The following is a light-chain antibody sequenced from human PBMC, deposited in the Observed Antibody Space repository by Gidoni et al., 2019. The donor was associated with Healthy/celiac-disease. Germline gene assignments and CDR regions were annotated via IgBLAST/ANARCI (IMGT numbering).Light chain of an antibody. V-gene: IGLV1-40*01. CDR1: SSNSGAGYD. CDR2: GNS. J-gene: IGLJ2*01. CDR3: QSYDISLSVV. Sequence: QSVLTQPPSVSAAPGQWVTLSCTGSSSNSGAGYDVHWYQQLPGTDPKLLIYGNSNRPSGVPDRFSGSKSGTSASLAITGLQAEDEADYYCQSYDISLSVVFGGGTKLTVL.